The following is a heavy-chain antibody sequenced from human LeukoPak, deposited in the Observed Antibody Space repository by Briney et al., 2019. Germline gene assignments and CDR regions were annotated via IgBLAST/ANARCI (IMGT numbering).Heavy chain of an antibody. CDR1: GYTFTSHA. Sequence: ASVKVSCKASGYTFTSHAMHWVRQAPGQRPEWMGWINAGNGNTKYSQKFQGRVTITRDTSASTAYMELSSLRSEDTAVYYCARTLEWYNTANWFDPWGQGTLVTVSS. CDR3: ARTLEWYNTANWFDP. D-gene: IGHD3-3*01. J-gene: IGHJ5*02. V-gene: IGHV1-3*01. CDR2: INAGNGNT.